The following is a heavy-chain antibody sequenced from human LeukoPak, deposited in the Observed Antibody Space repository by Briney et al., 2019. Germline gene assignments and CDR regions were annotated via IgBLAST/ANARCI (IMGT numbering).Heavy chain of an antibody. V-gene: IGHV1-46*02. Sequence: GASVTVSCKSSGHTLNNHFIHWVRQAPGQGLEWMGMINPRDGSTRTLRRFQGRLTMTRDTSTSTLYMGLSSLRSEDTATYFCARGADQEFDFWGRGTLVTVSS. CDR2: INPRDGST. CDR1: GHTLNNHF. J-gene: IGHJ4*02. CDR3: ARGADQEFDF.